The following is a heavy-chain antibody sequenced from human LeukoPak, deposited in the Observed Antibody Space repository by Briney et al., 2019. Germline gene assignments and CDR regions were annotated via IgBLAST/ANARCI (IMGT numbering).Heavy chain of an antibody. CDR2: IYPGDSDA. V-gene: IGHV5-51*01. D-gene: IGHD2-15*01. CDR3: ARAIGCSGGTCYFFDN. CDR1: GXSFSSYW. Sequence: GESLKISCKGSGXSFSSYWIGWVRQMPGKGLEWMGIIYPGDSDARYSPSFQGQVTISADKSISTAYLQWSSLKASDTAMYYCARAIGCSGGTCYFFDNWGQGTLVTVSS. J-gene: IGHJ4*02.